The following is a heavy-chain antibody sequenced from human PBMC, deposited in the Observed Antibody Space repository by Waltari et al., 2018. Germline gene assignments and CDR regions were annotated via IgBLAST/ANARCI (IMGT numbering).Heavy chain of an antibody. J-gene: IGHJ6*02. CDR2: INHSGST. Sequence: QVQLQQWGAGLLKPSETLSLTCAVYGGSFSGYYCSWIRQPPGRGLEWIGEINHSGSTNYNPSLKSRVTISVDTSKNQFSLKLSSVTAADTAVYYCARWGPRGALRYFDWLSSKGMDVWGQGTTVTVSS. CDR1: GGSFSGYY. CDR3: ARWGPRGALRYFDWLSSKGMDV. V-gene: IGHV4-34*01. D-gene: IGHD3-9*01.